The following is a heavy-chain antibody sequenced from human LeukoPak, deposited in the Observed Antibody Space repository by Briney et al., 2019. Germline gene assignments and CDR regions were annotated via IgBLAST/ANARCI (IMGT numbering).Heavy chain of an antibody. D-gene: IGHD4-17*01. V-gene: IGHV3-21*01. CDR2: ISSSATYI. CDR3: ATWDDYGDYVAFEY. J-gene: IGHJ4*02. Sequence: PGGSLRLSCAGSGFTFSSYTMNWVRKAPGKGLEWVSSISSSATYIYYADSVRGRFTISRDDAKNSLFLHMNSLRAEDTAVYYCATWDDYGDYVAFEYWGQGTLVTVSS. CDR1: GFTFSSYT.